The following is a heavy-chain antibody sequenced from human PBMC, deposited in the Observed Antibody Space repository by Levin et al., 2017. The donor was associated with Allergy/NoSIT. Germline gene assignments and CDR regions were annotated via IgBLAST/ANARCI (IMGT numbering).Heavy chain of an antibody. CDR1: GGSISSYY. D-gene: IGHD3-10*01. Sequence: SETLSLTCTVSGGSISSYYWSWIRQPPGKGLEWIGYIYYSGSTNYNPSLKSRVTISVDTSKNQFSLKLSSVTAADTAVYYGARGGGSTMVRGEWFDPWGQGTLVTVSS. J-gene: IGHJ5*02. CDR3: ARGGGSTMVRGEWFDP. V-gene: IGHV4-59*01. CDR2: IYYSGST.